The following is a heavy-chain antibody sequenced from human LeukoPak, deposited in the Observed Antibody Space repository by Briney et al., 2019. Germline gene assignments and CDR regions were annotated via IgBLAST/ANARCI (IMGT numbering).Heavy chain of an antibody. CDR1: GFTFSNYA. Sequence: GGSLRLSCAASGFTFSNYAMTWVRQAPGKGLEWVSTISGSGGNTYYSDSVKGRFTISRDDSKNTLYLQMNSLRAEDTAAYYCAKDFYRGGRYNWFDPWGQGTLVTVSS. J-gene: IGHJ5*02. CDR3: AKDFYRGGRYNWFDP. CDR2: ISGSGGNT. D-gene: IGHD6-19*01. V-gene: IGHV3-23*01.